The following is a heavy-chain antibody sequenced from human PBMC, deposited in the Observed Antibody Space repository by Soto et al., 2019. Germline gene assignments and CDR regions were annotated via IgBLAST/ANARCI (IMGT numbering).Heavy chain of an antibody. D-gene: IGHD1-26*01. CDR2: MSPNSGDT. Sequence: GASVKVSCKASEYTFTSYDINWVRQATGQGLEWMGWMSPNSGDTGYARKFQGRVTMTTDTSTSTAYMELRSLRSDDTAVYYCARDSPPFDPWGQGTLVTVSS. CDR1: EYTFTSYD. CDR3: ARDSPPFDP. V-gene: IGHV1-8*01. J-gene: IGHJ5*02.